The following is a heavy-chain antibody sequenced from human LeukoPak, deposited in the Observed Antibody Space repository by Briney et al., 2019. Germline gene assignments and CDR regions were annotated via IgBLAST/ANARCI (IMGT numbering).Heavy chain of an antibody. CDR3: SREDY. V-gene: IGHV1-2*02. CDR2: INSKSGDT. J-gene: IGHJ4*02. CDR1: GYTFTDYY. Sequence: ASVKVSCKASGYTFTDYYIHWLRQAPGHGLEWMGWINSKSGDTNYAQKFHGRVTLTRDTSINTVYMEVNSLTSDDTAVYYCSREDYWGQGTLVTASS.